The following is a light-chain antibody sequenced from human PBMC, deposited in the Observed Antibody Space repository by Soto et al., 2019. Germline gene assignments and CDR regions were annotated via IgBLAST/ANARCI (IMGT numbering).Light chain of an antibody. CDR2: DAS. V-gene: IGKV3-20*01. Sequence: EIVLPQSPGTLSLSPGERATLSCRASRDVSRSFLAWYQQKLGQPPRLLIYDASTRATGIPDRFSGSGSGTDFTLTISRLEPEDFAVYFCQQYGSATITFGQGTRLEIK. CDR1: RDVSRSF. CDR3: QQYGSATIT. J-gene: IGKJ5*01.